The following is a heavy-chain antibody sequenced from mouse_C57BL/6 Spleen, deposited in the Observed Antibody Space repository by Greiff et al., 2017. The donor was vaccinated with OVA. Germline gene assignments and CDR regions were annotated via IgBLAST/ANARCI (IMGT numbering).Heavy chain of an antibody. J-gene: IGHJ2*01. CDR2: IDPETGGT. CDR3: TRPSYGSRFDY. CDR1: GYTFTDYE. V-gene: IGHV1-15*01. D-gene: IGHD1-1*01. Sequence: QVQLQQSGAELVRPGASVTLSCKASGYTFTDYEMHWVKQTPVHGLEWIGAIDPETGGTAYNQKFKGKAILTADKSSSTAYMELRSLTSEDSAVYYCTRPSYGSRFDYWGQGTTLTVSS.